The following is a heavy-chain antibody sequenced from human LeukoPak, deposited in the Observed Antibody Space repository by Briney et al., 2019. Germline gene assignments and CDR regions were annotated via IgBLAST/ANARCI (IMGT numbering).Heavy chain of an antibody. J-gene: IGHJ4*02. CDR1: GFTFSSYE. D-gene: IGHD4-17*01. CDR2: ISSSGSTI. Sequence: GGSLRLSCAASGFTFSSYEMNWVRQAPGKGLEWVSYISSSGSTIYYADSVKGRFTISRDNSKNTLYLQMNSLRAEDTAVYYCAKPIDYGDFDYWGQGTLVTVSS. V-gene: IGHV3-48*03. CDR3: AKPIDYGDFDY.